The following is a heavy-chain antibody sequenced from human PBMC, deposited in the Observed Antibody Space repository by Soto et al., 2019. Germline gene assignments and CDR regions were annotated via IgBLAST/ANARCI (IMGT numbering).Heavy chain of an antibody. D-gene: IGHD3-22*01. CDR1: GGSFKNRNYF. CDR2: LFYGGMI. J-gene: IGHJ5*02. Sequence: PSETLSLTWNVSGGSFKNRNYFWSWIRKTLGKGLEWIGSLFYGGMIYYASSLRSRVTIAADTSNSHLSLRLQSVTVADTSVYYCAADPEAYSPSGYYVNWFDPWGQGTLVTVSS. V-gene: IGHV4-39*01. CDR3: AADPEAYSPSGYYVNWFDP.